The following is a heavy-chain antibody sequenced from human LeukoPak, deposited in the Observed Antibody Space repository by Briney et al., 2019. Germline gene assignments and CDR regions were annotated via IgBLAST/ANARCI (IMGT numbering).Heavy chain of an antibody. J-gene: IGHJ4*02. Sequence: ASVKVSCKASGGTFSSYAISWVRQAPGQGLEWMGGIIPIFGTANYAQKFQGRVTITADESMSTAYMELSSLRSEDTAVYYCARGRGYSGYDSAGYFDYWGQGTLVTVSS. V-gene: IGHV1-69*13. CDR1: GGTFSSYA. CDR3: ARGRGYSGYDSAGYFDY. D-gene: IGHD5-12*01. CDR2: IIPIFGTA.